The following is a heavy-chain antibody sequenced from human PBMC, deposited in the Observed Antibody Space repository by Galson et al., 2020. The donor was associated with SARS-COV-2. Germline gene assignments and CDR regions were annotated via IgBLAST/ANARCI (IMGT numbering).Heavy chain of an antibody. CDR2: ISWNSGSI. Sequence: SLRLSCAASGFTFDDYAMHWVRQAPGKGLEWVSGISWNSGSIGYADSVKGRFTISRDNAKNSLYLQMNSLRAEDTALYYCAKGGLDSSGWYSRGYWGQGTLVTVSS. V-gene: IGHV3-9*01. D-gene: IGHD6-19*01. J-gene: IGHJ4*02. CDR3: AKGGLDSSGWYSRGY. CDR1: GFTFDDYA.